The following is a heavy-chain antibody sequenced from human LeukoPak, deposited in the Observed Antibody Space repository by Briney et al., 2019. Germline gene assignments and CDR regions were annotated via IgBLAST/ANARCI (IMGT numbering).Heavy chain of an antibody. CDR3: ARLGDSSGYYDY. V-gene: IGHV3-21*01. CDR1: GFTFSSYS. D-gene: IGHD3-22*01. Sequence: SGGSLRLSCAASGFTFSSYSMKWVRPAPGQGLEWVSSISSSSSYIYYADSVKGRFTISRDNAKNSLYLQMNSLRAEDTAVYYCARLGDSSGYYDYWGQGTLVTVSS. CDR2: ISSSSSYI. J-gene: IGHJ4*02.